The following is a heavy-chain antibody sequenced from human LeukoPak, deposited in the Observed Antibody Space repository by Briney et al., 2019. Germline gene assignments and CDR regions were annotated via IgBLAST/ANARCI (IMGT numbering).Heavy chain of an antibody. V-gene: IGHV4-4*02. CDR2: IYHSGST. D-gene: IGHD3-10*01. J-gene: IGHJ4*02. Sequence: SETLSLTCAVSGGSISSYWWSWVRQPPGKGLEWIGYIYHSGSTYYNPSLKSRVTISVDRSKNQFSLKLSSVTAADTAVYYCARARGGLFDYWGQGTLVTVSS. CDR1: GGSISSYW. CDR3: ARARGGLFDY.